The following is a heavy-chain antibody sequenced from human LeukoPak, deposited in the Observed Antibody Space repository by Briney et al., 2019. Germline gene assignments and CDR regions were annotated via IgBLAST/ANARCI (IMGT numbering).Heavy chain of an antibody. CDR2: MSPNSGDT. CDR1: GYTFTSYD. V-gene: IGHV1-8*01. J-gene: IGHJ4*02. D-gene: IGHD7-27*01. CDR3: ARGPPNWGYDY. Sequence: ASVKVSCKASGYTFTSYDFNWVRQATGQRPEWMGWMSPNSGDTGYAQKFQDRVTMTRNTPISTAFMELSSLRSDDTAVYYCARGPPNWGYDYWGPGTLVTVSS.